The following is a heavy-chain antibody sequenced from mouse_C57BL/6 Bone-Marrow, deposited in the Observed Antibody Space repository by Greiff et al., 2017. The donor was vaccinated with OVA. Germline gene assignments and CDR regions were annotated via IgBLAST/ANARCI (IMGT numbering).Heavy chain of an antibody. Sequence: QVQLQQPGAELVKPGASVKLSCKASGYTFTSYWMQWVKQRPGQGLEWIGEIDPSDSYTNYNQKFKGKATLTVDTSSSTAYMQLSSLTSEDSAVYYCARVRIYDYDPYWGRGTLVTVSA. CDR1: GYTFTSYW. CDR3: ARVRIYDYDPY. D-gene: IGHD2-4*01. CDR2: IDPSDSYT. J-gene: IGHJ3*01. V-gene: IGHV1-50*01.